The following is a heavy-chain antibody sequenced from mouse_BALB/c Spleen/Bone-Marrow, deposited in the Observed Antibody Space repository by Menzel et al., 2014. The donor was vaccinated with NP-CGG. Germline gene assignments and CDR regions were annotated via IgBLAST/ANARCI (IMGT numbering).Heavy chain of an antibody. CDR2: INPYNDGT. CDR3: ASPYYRYDGFAY. CDR1: GYTFTSYV. Sequence: EVRLQESGPELVKPGASVTLSCKASGYTFTSYVMHWVKQKPGQGIEWIGYINPYNDGTKYNEKFTGKATLTSDKASSTAYMELSSLTSADSASDSCASPYYRYDGFAYWGQVTLVTVSA. J-gene: IGHJ3*01. D-gene: IGHD2-14*01. V-gene: IGHV1-14*01.